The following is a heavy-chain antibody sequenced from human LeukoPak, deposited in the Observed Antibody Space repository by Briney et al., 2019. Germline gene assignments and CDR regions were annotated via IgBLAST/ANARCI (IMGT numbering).Heavy chain of an antibody. J-gene: IGHJ2*01. CDR2: IIPIFGTA. CDR1: GGTFSSYA. Sequence: SVKVSCKASGGTFSSYAISWVRQAPGQGLEWMGGIIPIFGTANYAQKFQGRVTITADKSTSTAYMELSSLRSEDTAVYYRASRAVAGTRLYWYFDLWGRGTLVTVSS. CDR3: ASRAVAGTRLYWYFDL. V-gene: IGHV1-69*06. D-gene: IGHD6-19*01.